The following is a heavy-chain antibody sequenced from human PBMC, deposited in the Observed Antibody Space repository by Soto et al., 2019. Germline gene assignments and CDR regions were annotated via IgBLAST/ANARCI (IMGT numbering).Heavy chain of an antibody. D-gene: IGHD3-10*01. V-gene: IGHV1-18*01. CDR1: GYTFTSYG. CDR3: ARDKLLWFGELVNPNFDY. CDR2: ISAYNGNT. Sequence: ASVKVSCKASGYTFTSYGISWVRQAPGQGLEWMGWISAYNGNTNYAQKLQGRVTMTTDTSTSTAYMELRSLGSVDTAVYYCARDKLLWFGELVNPNFDYWGQGTLVTVSS. J-gene: IGHJ4*02.